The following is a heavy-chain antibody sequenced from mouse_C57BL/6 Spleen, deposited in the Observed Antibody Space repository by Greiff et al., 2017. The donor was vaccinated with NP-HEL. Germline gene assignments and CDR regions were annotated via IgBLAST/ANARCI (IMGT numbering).Heavy chain of an antibody. CDR3: ARKGDNLDY. J-gene: IGHJ2*01. D-gene: IGHD3-3*01. CDR2: IYPSDSET. V-gene: IGHV1-61*01. CDR1: GYTFTSYW. Sequence: QVQLQQPGAELVRPGSSVKLSCKASGYTFTSYWMDWVKQRPGQGLEWIGNIYPSDSETHYNQKFKDKATLTVDKSSSTAYMQLSSLTSEDSAVYYCARKGDNLDYWGQGTTLTVSS.